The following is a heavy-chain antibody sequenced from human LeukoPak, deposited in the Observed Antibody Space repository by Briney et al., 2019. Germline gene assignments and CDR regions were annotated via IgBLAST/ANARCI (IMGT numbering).Heavy chain of an antibody. CDR3: ASPERGYSYGTYYFDY. J-gene: IGHJ4*02. CDR2: IIPIFGTA. V-gene: IGHV1-69*05. Sequence: ASVKVSCKASGGTFSSYAISWVRQAPGQGLEWMGGIIPIFGTANYAQKFQGRVTITTDESTSTAYMELSSLRSEDTAVYYCASPERGYSYGTYYFDYWGQGTLVTVSS. CDR1: GGTFSSYA. D-gene: IGHD5-18*01.